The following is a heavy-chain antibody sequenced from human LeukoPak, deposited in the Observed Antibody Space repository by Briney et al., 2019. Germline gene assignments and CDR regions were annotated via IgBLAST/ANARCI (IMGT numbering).Heavy chain of an antibody. J-gene: IGHJ4*02. CDR1: GFTVSSNY. V-gene: IGHV3-53*05. CDR2: IYSGGST. Sequence: GGSLRLSCAASGFTVSSNYMSWVRQAPGKGLEWVSVIYSGGSTYYADSVKGRFTISRDNAKNSLYLQMNSLRAEDMALYYCAKDIQSGQGYYYDSSGYYFGPFDYWGQGTLVTVSS. CDR3: AKDIQSGQGYYYDSSGYYFGPFDY. D-gene: IGHD3-22*01.